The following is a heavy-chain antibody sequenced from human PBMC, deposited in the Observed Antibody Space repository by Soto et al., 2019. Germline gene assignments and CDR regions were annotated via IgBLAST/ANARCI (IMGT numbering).Heavy chain of an antibody. CDR3: TTSNWFDP. V-gene: IGHV4-39*02. J-gene: IGHJ5*02. D-gene: IGHD1-1*01. CDR1: GGSISSNTYY. CDR2: IYYSGST. Sequence: QLQLQESGPGLVKPSETLSLTCSVSGGSISSNTYYWGWIRQPPGKGLEWIGNIYYSGSTYYNPSVKSRVTISVDTSKTHFSLKLSSVTAADTAVYYCTTSNWFDPWGQGTLVTVSS.